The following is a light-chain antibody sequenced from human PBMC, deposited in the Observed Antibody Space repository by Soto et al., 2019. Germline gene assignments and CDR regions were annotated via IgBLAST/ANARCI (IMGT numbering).Light chain of an antibody. J-gene: IGLJ1*01. V-gene: IGLV2-14*01. CDR2: EVT. CDR3: SSYTSSSPYV. Sequence: QSVLTQPASVSGSPGQSITISCTGTSSDVGGYNYVSWYQHHPGKAPKLMIYEVTYRPSGVSNRFSGSKSGNTASLTISGLQAEDEADYYCSSYTSSSPYVCGTGTKGTVL. CDR1: SSDVGGYNY.